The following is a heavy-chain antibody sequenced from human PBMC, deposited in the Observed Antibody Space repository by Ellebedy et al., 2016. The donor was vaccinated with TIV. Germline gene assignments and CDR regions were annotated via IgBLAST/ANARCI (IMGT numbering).Heavy chain of an antibody. D-gene: IGHD2-2*01. V-gene: IGHV3-11*01. CDR3: ARDTRFIDHQHNWFDP. CDR1: GFTFSGYY. J-gene: IGHJ5*02. Sequence: GGSLRLSCAASGFTFSGYYMIWIRQAPGKGLEWVSYISSSGSSVYYADSVKGRFTISRDNAKNSLYLQINTLRAEDTAVYYCARDTRFIDHQHNWFDPWGQGTLVTVSS. CDR2: ISSSGSSV.